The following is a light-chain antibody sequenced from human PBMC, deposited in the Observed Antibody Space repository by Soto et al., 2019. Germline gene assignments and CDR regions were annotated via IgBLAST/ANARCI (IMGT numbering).Light chain of an antibody. CDR2: AAS. CDR1: QSIVTY. CDR3: QQRSHWPWT. J-gene: IGKJ1*01. V-gene: IGKV1-39*01. Sequence: DIQMTQSPSSLSASVGDRVTITCRASQSIVTYLNWYLQKPGKAPKLLIYAASTLQSGVPSRFSGSGSGTDFTLTISSLEPEDFAVYYCQQRSHWPWTFGLGTKVDIK.